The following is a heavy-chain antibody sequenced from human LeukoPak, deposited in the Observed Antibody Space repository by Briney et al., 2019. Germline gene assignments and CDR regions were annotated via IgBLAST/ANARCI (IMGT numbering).Heavy chain of an antibody. CDR3: ARESGAFSPFGF. J-gene: IGHJ4*02. CDR2: VHLSGTS. Sequence: SGTLSLTCAVSGGSILTTNWWIWVRQPPGKGLEWIGEVHLSGTSNYNPSLKSRVSMSIDKSKNQLSLKLTSVTAADTAMYYCARESGAFSPFGFWGQGTLVTVSS. V-gene: IGHV4-4*02. CDR1: GGSILTTNW. D-gene: IGHD1-26*01.